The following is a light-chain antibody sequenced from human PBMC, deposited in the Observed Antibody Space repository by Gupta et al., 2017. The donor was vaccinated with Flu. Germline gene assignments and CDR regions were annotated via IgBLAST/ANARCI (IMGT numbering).Light chain of an antibody. V-gene: IGLV3-25*02. J-gene: IGLJ1*01. Sequence: SYELTQPPSVSVSPRQTGMVTCSGDTWTNQFCYWYQQGPGQAPVLVICNDTERPSGIPERFSGSSSGDTATLTISGVQAEDEADYYCQGVDSSSYYCVFGGGTKITVL. CDR3: QGVDSSSYYCV. CDR1: TWTNQF. CDR2: NDT.